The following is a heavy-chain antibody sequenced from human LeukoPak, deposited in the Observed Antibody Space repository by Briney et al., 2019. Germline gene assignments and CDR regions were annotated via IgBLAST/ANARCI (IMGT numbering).Heavy chain of an antibody. CDR3: ASFGVSGLYYDSNDAFDI. D-gene: IGHD3-22*01. J-gene: IGHJ3*02. CDR1: GYTFTSYV. V-gene: IGHV1-8*01. CDR2: MNPNSGNT. Sequence: ASVKVSCKASGYTFTSYVINWVRQATGQGREWMGWMNPNSGNTGYAQKFQGRVTMTRNTSISTAYMELSSLRSEDTAVYYCASFGVSGLYYDSNDAFDIWGQGTMATVSS.